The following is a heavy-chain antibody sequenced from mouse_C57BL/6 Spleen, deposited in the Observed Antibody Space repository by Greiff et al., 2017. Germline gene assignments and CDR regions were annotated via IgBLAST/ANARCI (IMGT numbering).Heavy chain of an antibody. V-gene: IGHV1-52*01. D-gene: IGHD5-1*01. Sequence: VQLQQPGAELVRPGSSVQLSCKASGYTFTSSWMPCVKQRPIQGLAWICNIDPSDSETHYNPKFKDKATLTVDKASSTAYMQLSSLTSEDSAVYYCARMGEYLYAMDYWGQGTSVTVSS. J-gene: IGHJ4*01. CDR1: GYTFTSSW. CDR2: IDPSDSET. CDR3: ARMGEYLYAMDY.